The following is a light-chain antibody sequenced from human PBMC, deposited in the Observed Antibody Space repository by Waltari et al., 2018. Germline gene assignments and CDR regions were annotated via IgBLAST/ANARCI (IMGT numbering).Light chain of an antibody. V-gene: IGLV4-60*03. CDR2: LEGSGSY. J-gene: IGLJ3*02. Sequence: QPVLTQSSSASASLGSLVKLTCTLSSGHSSYIIAWHPQQPGKAPRYLMKLEGSGSYNKGSGVPDRFSGSSSGADRYLTISNLQSEDEADYYCETWDSNNWVFGGGTKLTVL. CDR3: ETWDSNNWV. CDR1: SGHSSYI.